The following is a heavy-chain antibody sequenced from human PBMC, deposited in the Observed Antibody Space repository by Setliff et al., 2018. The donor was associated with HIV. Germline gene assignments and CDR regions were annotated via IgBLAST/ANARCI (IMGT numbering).Heavy chain of an antibody. Sequence: ASVKVSCKASGCTFTTYYMHWVRQAPGQGLEWMGIIIPSDGRTNYAREFQGRVTMTRDTSTSTVYMELSSLISEDTAVYYCAREFPGATAGFDYWGQGTPVTVS. CDR1: GCTFTTYY. CDR3: AREFPGATAGFDY. V-gene: IGHV1-46*01. CDR2: IIPSDGRT. D-gene: IGHD1-26*01. J-gene: IGHJ4*02.